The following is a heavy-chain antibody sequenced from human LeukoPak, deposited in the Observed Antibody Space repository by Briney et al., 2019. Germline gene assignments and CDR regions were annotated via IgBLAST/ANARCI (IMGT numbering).Heavy chain of an antibody. CDR2: INSDGSST. D-gene: IGHD2-2*01. Sequence: PGGSLRLSCAASGFTFSSYWMHWVRQAPGKGLVWVSRINSDGSSTSYAESVKGRFTISRDNAKNTLYLQMNSLRAEDTAVYHLAREHVTRGDCSSTSCYAYYFDYWGQGTLVTVSS. CDR3: AREHVTRGDCSSTSCYAYYFDY. CDR1: GFTFSSYW. J-gene: IGHJ4*02. V-gene: IGHV3-74*01.